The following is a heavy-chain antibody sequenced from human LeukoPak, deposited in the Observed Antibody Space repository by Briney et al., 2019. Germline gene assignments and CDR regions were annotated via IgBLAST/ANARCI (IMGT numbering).Heavy chain of an antibody. V-gene: IGHV4-59*01. D-gene: IGHD4-17*01. CDR3: ARASLAYDYGDYGDAFDI. CDR2: IYYSGST. CDR1: GGSISSYY. Sequence: PSETLSLTCTVSGGSISSYYWSWIRQPPGKGLEWIGYIYYSGSTNYNPSLKSRVTISVDTSKNQFSLKLSSVTAADTAVYYCARASLAYDYGDYGDAFDIWGQGTMVTVSS. J-gene: IGHJ3*02.